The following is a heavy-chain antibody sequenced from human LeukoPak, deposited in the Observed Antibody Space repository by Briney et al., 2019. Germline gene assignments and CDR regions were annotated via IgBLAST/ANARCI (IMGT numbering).Heavy chain of an antibody. CDR2: IYYSGST. Sequence: SETLSLTCTVSGGSISSSSYYWGWIRQPPGKGLEWIGSIYYSGSTYYNPSLKSRVTISVDTSKNQFSLKLSSVTAADTAVYYCARDQLYRYGGNSPRVLEFFDYWGQGTLVTVSS. CDR1: GGSISSSSYY. CDR3: ARDQLYRYGGNSPRVLEFFDY. D-gene: IGHD4-23*01. V-gene: IGHV4-39*02. J-gene: IGHJ4*02.